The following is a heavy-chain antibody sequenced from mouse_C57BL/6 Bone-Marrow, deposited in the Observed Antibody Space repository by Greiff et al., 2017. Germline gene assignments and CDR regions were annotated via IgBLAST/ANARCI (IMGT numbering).Heavy chain of an antibody. D-gene: IGHD6-5*01. Sequence: EVQLVESGGGLVKPGGSLKLSCAASGFTFSSYAMSWVRQTPEKRLEWVATSSDGGSYTYYQDNVKGRFTISRYNAKTNLYLQMSHLKSEDTAMYYGARERSLQRPYFDFWGTGTTVTVSS. J-gene: IGHJ1*03. V-gene: IGHV5-4*01. CDR1: GFTFSSYA. CDR3: ARERSLQRPYFDF. CDR2: SSDGGSYT.